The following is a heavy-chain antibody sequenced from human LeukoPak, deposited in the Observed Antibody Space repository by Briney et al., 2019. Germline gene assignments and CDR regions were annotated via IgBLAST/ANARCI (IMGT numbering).Heavy chain of an antibody. CDR3: ARFAPALLYSSGWLDY. J-gene: IGHJ4*02. CDR2: IYYSGST. D-gene: IGHD6-19*01. Sequence: PSETLSLTCTVSGVSISSSNSYWGWIRQPPGKGLEWIGSIYYSGSTYYNPPLKSRVTISVDTSKNQFSLKLSSVTAADTAVYYCARFAPALLYSSGWLDYWGQGTLVTVSS. CDR1: GVSISSSNSY. V-gene: IGHV4-39*07.